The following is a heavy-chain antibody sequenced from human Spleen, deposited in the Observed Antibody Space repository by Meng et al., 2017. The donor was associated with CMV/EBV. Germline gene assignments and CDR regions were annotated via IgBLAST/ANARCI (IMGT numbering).Heavy chain of an antibody. Sequence: GGSLRLSCAASGFSFSTYPMHWVRQAPGKGLEWVAFISSDGSNKQYADSVKGRFTISRDNSKDTLFLQMNSLRIDDTTVYYCAREADDAHAFDIWGQGTMVTVSS. CDR2: ISSDGSNK. D-gene: IGHD2-2*01. CDR3: AREADDAHAFDI. CDR1: GFSFSTYP. J-gene: IGHJ3*02. V-gene: IGHV3-30-3*01.